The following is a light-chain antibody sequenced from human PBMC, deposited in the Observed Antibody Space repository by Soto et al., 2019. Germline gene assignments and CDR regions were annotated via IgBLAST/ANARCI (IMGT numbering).Light chain of an antibody. J-gene: IGKJ1*01. Sequence: EILMTQSPATLSVSPWERATLSCRASQSVSSYLAWYQQKPGQAPRLLIYDESDRAAGIPARLSGSESRTDFTLTISRLEPEDFAVYYCQQYGSSRTVGQGTKVEIK. CDR1: QSVSSY. V-gene: IGKV3-20*01. CDR2: DES. CDR3: QQYGSSRT.